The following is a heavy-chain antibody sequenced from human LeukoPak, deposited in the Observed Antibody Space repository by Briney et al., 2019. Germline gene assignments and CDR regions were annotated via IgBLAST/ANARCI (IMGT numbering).Heavy chain of an antibody. V-gene: IGHV7-4-1*02. CDR1: GYTFTSYA. Sequence: ASVKVSCKASGYTFTSYAMNWVRQAPGQGLERMGWINTNTGNPTYAQGFTGRFVFSLDTSVSTAYLQISSLKAEDTAVYYCAREVLKTYYYDSSGYSYYMDVWGKGTTVTVSS. CDR3: AREVLKTYYYDSSGYSYYMDV. D-gene: IGHD3-22*01. J-gene: IGHJ6*03. CDR2: INTNTGNP.